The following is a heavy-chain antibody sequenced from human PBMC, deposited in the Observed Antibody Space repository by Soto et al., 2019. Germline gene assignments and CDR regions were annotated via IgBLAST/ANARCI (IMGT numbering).Heavy chain of an antibody. Sequence: ASVKVSCKASGYTFTSYAMHWVRQAPGQRLEWMAWINAGNGNTKYTQKFQGRVTITRDTSASTAYMELSSLRSEDTAVYYCARTSRIYFYDSSGVGAFDIWGQGTMVTVSS. V-gene: IGHV1-3*01. CDR2: INAGNGNT. CDR1: GYTFTSYA. CDR3: ARTSRIYFYDSSGVGAFDI. D-gene: IGHD3-22*01. J-gene: IGHJ3*02.